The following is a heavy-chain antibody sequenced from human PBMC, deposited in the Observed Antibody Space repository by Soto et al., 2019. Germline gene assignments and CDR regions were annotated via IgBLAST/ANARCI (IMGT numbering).Heavy chain of an antibody. V-gene: IGHV3-30*05. Sequence: QAQLVESGGGVVQPGRSLRLSCAASGFTFSSYGMHWVRQAPGTGLEWVAGISYDGGLQHYADSVKGRFTISRDNSKNMVLLQMNSLRAEGTAVYYCVSDRGYGHASVPYSWGQGTLVSVSS. CDR2: ISYDGGLQ. CDR3: VSDRGYGHASVPYS. J-gene: IGHJ4*02. D-gene: IGHD5-18*01. CDR1: GFTFSSYG.